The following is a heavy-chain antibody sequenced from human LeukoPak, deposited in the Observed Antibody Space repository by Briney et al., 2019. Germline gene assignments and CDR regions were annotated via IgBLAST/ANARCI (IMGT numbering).Heavy chain of an antibody. D-gene: IGHD1-7*01. CDR3: ARGRTRTNSYGMDV. CDR1: GGSFSGYY. CDR2: INHSGST. J-gene: IGHJ6*02. Sequence: SETLSLTCTVYGGSFSGYYWSWIRQPPGKGLEWIGEINHSGSTNYNPSLKSRVTISVDTSKNQFSLELSSVTAADTAVYYCARGRTRTNSYGMDVWGQGTTVTVSS. V-gene: IGHV4-34*01.